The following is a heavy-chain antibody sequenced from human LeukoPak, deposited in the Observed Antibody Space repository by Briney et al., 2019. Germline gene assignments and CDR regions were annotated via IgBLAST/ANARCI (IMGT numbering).Heavy chain of an antibody. V-gene: IGHV4-38-2*02. D-gene: IGHD6-19*01. Sequence: SETLSLTCSVSGYSISSDYYWGWIRQPPGKGLEWIGSIYHSGSTYYKPSLKSRVTILVDTSKNQFSLKLSSVTAADTAVYYCASSPIAVAGNDAFDIWGQGTMVTVSS. CDR3: ASSPIAVAGNDAFDI. CDR2: IYHSGST. J-gene: IGHJ3*02. CDR1: GYSISSDYY.